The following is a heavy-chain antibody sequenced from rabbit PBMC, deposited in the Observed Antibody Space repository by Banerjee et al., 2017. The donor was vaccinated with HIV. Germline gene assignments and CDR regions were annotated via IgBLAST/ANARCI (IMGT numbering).Heavy chain of an antibody. J-gene: IGHJ4*01. CDR1: GIDFSSSYY. V-gene: IGHV1S40*01. D-gene: IGHD4-1*01. CDR2: IYTGSSGTT. Sequence: QSLEESGGDLVKPGASLTLTCTASGIDFSSSYYMCWVRQAPGKGPEWIACIYTGSSGTTYYANWAKGRFTISKTSSTTVTLQMTSLTAADTATYFCARGSDSSGWGRYFNLWGPGTLVTVS. CDR3: ARGSDSSGWGRYFNL.